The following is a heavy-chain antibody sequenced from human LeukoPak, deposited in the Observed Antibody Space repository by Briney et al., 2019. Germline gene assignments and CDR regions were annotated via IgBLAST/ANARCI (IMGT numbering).Heavy chain of an antibody. CDR3: ARASLPLGRGPFDY. J-gene: IGHJ4*02. D-gene: IGHD3-10*01. CDR2: ISAYNGNT. V-gene: IGHV1-18*01. CDR1: GYTFTSYG. Sequence: ASVKVSCKASGYTFTSYGISWVRQAPGQGLEWMGWISAYNGNTNYAQKLQGRVTMTTDTSTSTAYMELRSLRSDDTAVYYCARASLPLGRGPFDYWGQGTLVTVSS.